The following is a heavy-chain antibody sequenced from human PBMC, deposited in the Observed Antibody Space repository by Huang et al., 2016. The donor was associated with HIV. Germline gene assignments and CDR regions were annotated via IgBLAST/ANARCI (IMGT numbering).Heavy chain of an antibody. J-gene: IGHJ4*02. D-gene: IGHD2-21*02. V-gene: IGHV3-11*01. CDR1: GFTFSDYY. Sequence: QAQLVESGGGLVKPGGSLRLSCAASGFTFSDYYMSWIRQGPGKGLEWLAYSSSSGDAVYDADSVKGRFTISRDNANQSLYIQLSSLRPEDTAMFYCAKGGGAYCGADCYELDSWGQGILVIVSS. CDR2: SSSSGDAV. CDR3: AKGGGAYCGADCYELDS.